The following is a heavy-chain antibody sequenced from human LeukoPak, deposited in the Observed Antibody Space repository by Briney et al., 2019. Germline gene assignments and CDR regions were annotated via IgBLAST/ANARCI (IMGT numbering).Heavy chain of an antibody. D-gene: IGHD3-3*01. CDR3: ARAPLYHDFWSGYQDY. J-gene: IGHJ4*02. Sequence: SETLSLTCTASGGSISSGSYYWSWIRQPAGKGLEWIGRIYTSGSTNYNPSLKSRVTISVDTSKNQFSLKLSSVTAADTAVYYCARAPLYHDFWSGYQDYWGQGTLVTVSS. V-gene: IGHV4-61*02. CDR2: IYTSGST. CDR1: GGSISSGSYY.